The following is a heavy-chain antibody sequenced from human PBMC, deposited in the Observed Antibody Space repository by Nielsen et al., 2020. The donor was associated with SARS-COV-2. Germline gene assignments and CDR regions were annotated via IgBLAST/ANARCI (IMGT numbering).Heavy chain of an antibody. J-gene: IGHJ3*02. V-gene: IGHV4-30-2*01. CDR2: IYHSGRT. CDR1: GGSISSGGYS. Sequence: SETLSLTCAVSGGSISSGGYSWSWIRQPPGKGLEWIGYIYHSGRTYYNPSLKSRVTISVDRSKDQFSLKLSSVTATDTAVYYCARGGRITFGGADDAFDIWGQGTMVTVSS. D-gene: IGHD3-16*01. CDR3: ARGGRITFGGADDAFDI.